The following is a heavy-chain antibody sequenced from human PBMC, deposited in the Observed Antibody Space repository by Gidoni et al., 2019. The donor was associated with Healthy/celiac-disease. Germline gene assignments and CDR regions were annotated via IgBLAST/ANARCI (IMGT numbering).Heavy chain of an antibody. Sequence: EVQLVESGGGLVKPGGSLRLSCAASGFTFSSYSMNWVRQAPGKGLECVSSISSSSSYIYYADSVKGRFTISRDNAKNSLYLQMNSLRAEDTAVYYCARDAEGHMVRGVTSDYWGQGTLVTVSS. CDR1: GFTFSSYS. CDR3: ARDAEGHMVRGVTSDY. V-gene: IGHV3-21*01. CDR2: ISSSSSYI. D-gene: IGHD3-10*01. J-gene: IGHJ4*02.